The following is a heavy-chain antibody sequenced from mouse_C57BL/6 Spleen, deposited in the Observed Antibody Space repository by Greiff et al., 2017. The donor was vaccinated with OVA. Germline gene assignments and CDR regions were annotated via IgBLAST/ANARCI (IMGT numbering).Heavy chain of an antibody. J-gene: IGHJ2*01. D-gene: IGHD1-1*01. V-gene: IGHV5-17*01. Sequence: EVQLVESGGGLVKPGESLKLSCAASGFTFSDYGMHWVRQAPEKGLEWVAYISSGSSTIYYADTVKGRFTISRDNAKNTLFLQMTSLRSEDTAMYYCARGSTVVFDYWGQGTTLTVSS. CDR1: GFTFSDYG. CDR3: ARGSTVVFDY. CDR2: ISSGSSTI.